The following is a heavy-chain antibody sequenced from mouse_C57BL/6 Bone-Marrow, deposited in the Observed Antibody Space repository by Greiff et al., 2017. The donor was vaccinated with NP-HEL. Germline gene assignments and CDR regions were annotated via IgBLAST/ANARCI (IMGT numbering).Heavy chain of an antibody. D-gene: IGHD4-1*01. CDR2: ISDGGSYT. Sequence: EVMLVESGGGLVKPGGSLKLSCAASGFTFSSYAMSWVRQTPEKRLEWVATISDGGSYTYYPDNVQGRFTISRDNAKNNLYLQMRQLKSEDTAMYYCERRENWVVAYWGQGTLVTVSA. J-gene: IGHJ3*01. V-gene: IGHV5-4*03. CDR3: ERRENWVVAY. CDR1: GFTFSSYA.